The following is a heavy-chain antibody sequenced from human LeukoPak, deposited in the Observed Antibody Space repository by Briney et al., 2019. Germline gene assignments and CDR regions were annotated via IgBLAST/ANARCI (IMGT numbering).Heavy chain of an antibody. CDR1: GYTFTSYD. J-gene: IGHJ4*02. Sequence: ASVKVSCKASGYTFTSYDINWVRQATGQGLEWMGWMNPNSGNTGYAQKFQGRVTITRNTSISTAYMELSSLRSEDTAVYYCATHLGYSGRPYYFDNWGQGTLVTVSS. D-gene: IGHD5-12*01. CDR2: MNPNSGNT. V-gene: IGHV1-8*03. CDR3: ATHLGYSGRPYYFDN.